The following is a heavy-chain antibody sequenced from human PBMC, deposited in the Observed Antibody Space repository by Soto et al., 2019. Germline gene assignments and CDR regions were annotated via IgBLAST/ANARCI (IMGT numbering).Heavy chain of an antibody. CDR3: ARDSIWWFDP. V-gene: IGHV4-59*01. CDR1: GGSISSYY. Sequence: ASETLSLTCTVSGGSISSYYWSWIRQPPGKGLEWIGYIYYSGSTNYNPSLKSRVTISVDTSKNQFSLKLSSVTAADTAVYYCARDSIWWFDPWGQGTLVTVSS. J-gene: IGHJ5*02. CDR2: IYYSGST. D-gene: IGHD3-9*01.